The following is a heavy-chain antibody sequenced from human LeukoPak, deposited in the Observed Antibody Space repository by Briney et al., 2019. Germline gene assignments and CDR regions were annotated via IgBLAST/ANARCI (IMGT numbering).Heavy chain of an antibody. CDR3: ARSPVVVVPAAIDY. D-gene: IGHD2-2*01. CDR2: INPNSGGT. V-gene: IGHV1-2*02. Sequence: ASVKVSCKASGYTFTGYYMHWVRQAPGQGREWMGWINPNSGGTNYAQKFQGRVTMTRDTSISTAYMELSRLRSDDTAVYYCARSPVVVVPAAIDYWGQGTLVTVSS. J-gene: IGHJ4*02. CDR1: GYTFTGYY.